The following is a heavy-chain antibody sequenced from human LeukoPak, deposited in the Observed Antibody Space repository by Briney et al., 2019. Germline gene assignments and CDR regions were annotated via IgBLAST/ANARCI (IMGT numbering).Heavy chain of an antibody. CDR1: GYTFTSYG. CDR3: ARDSLPYYYDSSGYPDY. CDR2: ISAYNGNT. J-gene: IGHJ4*02. D-gene: IGHD3-22*01. Sequence: ASVKVSCKASGYTFTSYGISWVRQAPGQGLEWMGWISAYNGNTNYAQKPQGRVTMTTDTSTSTAYMELRSLRSDDTAVYYCARDSLPYYYDSSGYPDYWGQGTLVTVSS. V-gene: IGHV1-18*01.